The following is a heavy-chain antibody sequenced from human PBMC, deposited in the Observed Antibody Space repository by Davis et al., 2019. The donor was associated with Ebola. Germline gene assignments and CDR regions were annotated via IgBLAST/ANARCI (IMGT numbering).Heavy chain of an antibody. D-gene: IGHD3-3*01. CDR2: IIPIFGTA. CDR3: ARAGITIFGGRNWFDP. V-gene: IGHV1-69*13. CDR1: GGTFSSYA. J-gene: IGHJ5*02. Sequence: SVKVSCKASGGTFSSYAISWVRQAPGQGLEWMGGIIPIFGTANYAQKFQGRVTITADESTSTAYMELRSLRSDDTAVYYCARAGITIFGGRNWFDPWGQGTLVTVSS.